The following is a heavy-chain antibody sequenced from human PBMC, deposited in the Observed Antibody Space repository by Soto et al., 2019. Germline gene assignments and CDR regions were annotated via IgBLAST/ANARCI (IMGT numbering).Heavy chain of an antibody. J-gene: IGHJ4*02. CDR2: ISNSSSYI. CDR1: GLTFSSYS. D-gene: IGHD4-4*01. V-gene: IGHV3-21*01. CDR3: ARDSNGGWVDY. Sequence: PGGSLRLSCAASGLTFSSYSMNWVRQAPGKGLEWVSSISNSSSYIYYADSVKGRFTISRDNAKNSLYLQMNNLRAEDTAVYYCARDSNGGWVDYWGQGTLVTVSS.